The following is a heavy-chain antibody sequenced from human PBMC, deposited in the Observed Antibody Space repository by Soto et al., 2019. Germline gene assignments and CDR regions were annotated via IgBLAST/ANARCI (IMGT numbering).Heavy chain of an antibody. D-gene: IGHD3-22*01. CDR2: ISHSGIT. Sequence: QVQLQESGPGLVRPSGALSVTCAVSGDSISRSHWWSWVRQSPGKGLEWIGEISHSGITNYNPSLKSRVTISGDKSKNQFSLKLTSVTAADTAVYYCARVRYDRSGFDHWGQGTLVSVSS. CDR3: ARVRYDRSGFDH. V-gene: IGHV4-4*02. J-gene: IGHJ4*02. CDR1: GDSISRSHW.